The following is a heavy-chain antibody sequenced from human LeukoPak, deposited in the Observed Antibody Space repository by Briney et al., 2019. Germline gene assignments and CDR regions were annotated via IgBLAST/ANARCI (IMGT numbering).Heavy chain of an antibody. D-gene: IGHD2-15*01. V-gene: IGHV4-39*07. CDR1: GGSISSSSYY. Sequence: SETLSLTCTVSGGSISSSSYYWGWIRQPPGKGLEWIGSIYYSGSTYYNPSLKSRVTISVDTSKNQFSLKLSSVTAADTAVYYCAGEHCSGGSCYSIYYYYYMDVWGKGTTVTVSS. CDR2: IYYSGST. J-gene: IGHJ6*03. CDR3: AGEHCSGGSCYSIYYYYYMDV.